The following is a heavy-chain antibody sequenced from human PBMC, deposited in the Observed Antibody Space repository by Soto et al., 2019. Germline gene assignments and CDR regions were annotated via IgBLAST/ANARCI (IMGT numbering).Heavy chain of an antibody. Sequence: SETLSLTCTVSGGSFSSGDYNWNWIRQPPGKNLEWIGYIYYSGSAYYNPSLQSRITISVDTSKNQFSLQLTSVTAADTAVYYCARALKEFFYDGNPYYYFYSRAQGAVVPVSA. CDR3: ARALKEFFYDGNPYYYFYS. V-gene: IGHV4-30-4*01. CDR1: GGSFSSGDYN. D-gene: IGHD3-22*01. J-gene: IGHJ4*02. CDR2: IYYSGSA.